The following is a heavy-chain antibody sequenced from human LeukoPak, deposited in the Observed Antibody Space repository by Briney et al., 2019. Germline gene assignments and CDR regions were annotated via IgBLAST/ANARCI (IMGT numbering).Heavy chain of an antibody. V-gene: IGHV3-23*01. Sequence: GGSLRLSCAASGFTFNNYAMSWVRQAPGKGLEWVSAIGDNGGDTKYADSVKGRFAISRDNSKNTLYLQMNSLRVEDTAIYYCGKDWKLDYWGQGTLVTVSS. CDR2: IGDNGGDT. CDR1: GFTFNNYA. CDR3: GKDWKLDY. D-gene: IGHD1-1*01. J-gene: IGHJ4*02.